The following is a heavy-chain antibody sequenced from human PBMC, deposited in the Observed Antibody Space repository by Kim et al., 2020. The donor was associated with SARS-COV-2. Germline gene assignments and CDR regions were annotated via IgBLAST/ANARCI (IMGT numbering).Heavy chain of an antibody. D-gene: IGHD5-12*01. Sequence: GGSLRLSCAASGFTFSNAWMSWVRQAPGKGLEWVGRIKSKTDGGTTDYAAPVKGRFTISRDDSKNTLYLQMNSLKTEDTAVYYCTTVGIFSSGYDFDYWGQGTLVTVSS. CDR1: GFTFSNAW. J-gene: IGHJ4*02. CDR3: TTVGIFSSGYDFDY. CDR2: IKSKTDGGTT. V-gene: IGHV3-15*01.